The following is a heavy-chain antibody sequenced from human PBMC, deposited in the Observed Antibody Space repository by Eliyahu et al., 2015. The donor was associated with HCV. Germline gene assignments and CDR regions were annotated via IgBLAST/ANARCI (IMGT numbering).Heavy chain of an antibody. Sequence: QVQLQESGPGLVKPSQXLSLXCXXXGDSIXXADYSWSWIRQPPGKGLEWIGNIFYNGDTSYNPSLKSRLTISEDTSKNEFSLKLTSVTAADTAVYFCAREAPRITGAHIDTWGQGTLVTVSS. J-gene: IGHJ5*02. CDR2: IFYNGDT. V-gene: IGHV4-30-4*01. D-gene: IGHD1-20*01. CDR1: GDSIXXADYS. CDR3: AREAPRITGAHIDT.